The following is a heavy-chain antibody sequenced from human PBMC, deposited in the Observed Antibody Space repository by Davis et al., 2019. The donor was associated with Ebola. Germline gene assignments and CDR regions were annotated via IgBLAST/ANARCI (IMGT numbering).Heavy chain of an antibody. Sequence: PGGSLRLSCAASGFTFSSYSMNWVRQAPGKGLEWVSSISSSSSYIYYADSVKGRFTISRDNAKNSLYLQMNSLRAEDTAVYYCAFQTTYYYYYMDVWGKGTTVTVSS. CDR2: ISSSSSYI. CDR3: AFQTTYYYYYMDV. J-gene: IGHJ6*03. V-gene: IGHV3-21*01. CDR1: GFTFSSYS. D-gene: IGHD4-11*01.